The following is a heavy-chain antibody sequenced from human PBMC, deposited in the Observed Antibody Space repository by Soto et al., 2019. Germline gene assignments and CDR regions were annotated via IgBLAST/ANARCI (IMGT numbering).Heavy chain of an antibody. V-gene: IGHV1-46*03. J-gene: IGHJ4*02. CDR1: GYTFTSYY. Sequence: QVQLVQSGAEVKKPGASVKVSCKASGYTFTSYYFHWVRQAPGQGLEWVGLINPSGGSTTYARKFQGRVTMTRDTSTRTVYMELSSLRSEDTAVYFCARSNWIDVSYFDYWGQGTLVTFSA. D-gene: IGHD1-1*01. CDR3: ARSNWIDVSYFDY. CDR2: INPSGGST.